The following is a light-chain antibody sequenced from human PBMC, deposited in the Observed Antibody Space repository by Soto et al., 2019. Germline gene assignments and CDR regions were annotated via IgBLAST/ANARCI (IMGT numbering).Light chain of an antibody. CDR3: GTWDSSLSAGV. V-gene: IGLV1-51*01. J-gene: IGLJ3*02. CDR2: DNN. CDR1: SSDVGAYNY. Sequence: QLVLTQPPSASGSPGQSVAISCTGTSSDVGAYNYVSWYQQLPGTAPKLLIYDNNKRPSGIPDRFSGSKSGTSATLGITGLQTGDEADYYCGTWDSSLSAGVFGGGTKLTVL.